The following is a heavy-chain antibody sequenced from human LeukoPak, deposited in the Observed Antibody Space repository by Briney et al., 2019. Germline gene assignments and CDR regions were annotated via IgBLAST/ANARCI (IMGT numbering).Heavy chain of an antibody. V-gene: IGHV3-23*01. J-gene: IGHJ4*02. CDR1: GFTVSSNY. D-gene: IGHD2-15*01. CDR2: ISNNGGYT. CDR3: AKQLGYCSDGSCYFPY. Sequence: GGSLSLSCAASGFTVSSNYMSWVRQAPGKGLEWVSAISNNGGYTYYADSVQGRFTISRDNSKSTLCLQMNSLRAEDTAVYYCAKQLGYCSDGSCYFPYWGQGTLVTVSS.